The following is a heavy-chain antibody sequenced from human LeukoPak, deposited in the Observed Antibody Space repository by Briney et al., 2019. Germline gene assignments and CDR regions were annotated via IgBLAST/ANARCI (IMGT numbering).Heavy chain of an antibody. CDR1: GFTFSSYA. CDR2: ISGSGGST. J-gene: IGHJ6*02. D-gene: IGHD3-10*01. V-gene: IGHV3-23*01. CDR3: AKVALNYYGSGSYYGMDV. Sequence: PGGSLRLSCAASGFTFSSYAMSWAPQAPGKGLEWVSAISGSGGSTYYADSVKGRFTISRDNSKNTLYLQMNSLRAEDTAVYYCAKVALNYYGSGSYYGMDVWGQGTTVTVSS.